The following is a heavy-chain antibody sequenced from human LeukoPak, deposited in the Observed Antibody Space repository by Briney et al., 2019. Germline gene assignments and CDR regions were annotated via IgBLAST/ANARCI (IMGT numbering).Heavy chain of an antibody. CDR2: IYSNGNT. CDR1: GFIVSSKY. Sequence: GGSLRLSCAASGFIVSSKYMSWVRQAPGKGLEWVSGIYSNGNTYYADPVKGRFTISRDNSKSTLYLQMNSLRVEDTAVYYCGSSTFPYYYHGMDVWGQGATVTVSS. J-gene: IGHJ6*02. V-gene: IGHV3-53*01. CDR3: GSSTFPYYYHGMDV.